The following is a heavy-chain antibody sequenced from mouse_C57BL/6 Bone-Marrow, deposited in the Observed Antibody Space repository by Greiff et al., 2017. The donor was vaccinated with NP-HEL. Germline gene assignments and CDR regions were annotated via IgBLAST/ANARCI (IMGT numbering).Heavy chain of an antibody. Sequence: VQLQQSGAELVRPGASVKLSCKASGYTFTDYYINWVKQRPGQGLEWIARIYPGSGNTYYNEKFKGKATLTAEKSSSTAYMQLSSLTSEDSAVYFCARYPITRGDYWGQGTSVTVSS. CDR2: IYPGSGNT. D-gene: IGHD1-1*01. J-gene: IGHJ4*01. CDR3: ARYPITRGDY. V-gene: IGHV1-76*01. CDR1: GYTFTDYY.